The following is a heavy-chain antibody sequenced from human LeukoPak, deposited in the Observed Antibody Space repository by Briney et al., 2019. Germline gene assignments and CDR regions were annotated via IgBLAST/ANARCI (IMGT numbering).Heavy chain of an antibody. CDR3: ARVRNRAYCGGDCYGGYYFDY. V-gene: IGHV4-34*01. CDR2: INHSGST. Sequence: SETLSLTCAVYGGSFSGYYWSWIRQPPGKGLEWIGEINHSGSTNYNPSLKSRVTISVDTSKNQFSLKLSSVTAADTAVYYCARVRNRAYCGGDCYGGYYFDYWGQGTLVTVSS. CDR1: GGSFSGYY. D-gene: IGHD2-21*02. J-gene: IGHJ4*02.